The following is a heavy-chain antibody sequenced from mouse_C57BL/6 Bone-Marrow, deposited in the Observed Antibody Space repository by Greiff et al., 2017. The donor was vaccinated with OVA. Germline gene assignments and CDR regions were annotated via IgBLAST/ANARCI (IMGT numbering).Heavy chain of an antibody. CDR1: GYNFTSSG. J-gene: IGHJ2*01. CDR2: IYPRSGNT. Sequence: VQLQQSGAELARPGASVKLSCKASGYNFTSSGISWVKQRTGQGLEWIGEIYPRSGNTYYIEKFKGKATLTADKSSSTAYMELRSLTSEDSAVYFCAREGGTTVVADYWGQGTTLTVSA. D-gene: IGHD1-1*01. V-gene: IGHV1-81*01. CDR3: AREGGTTVVADY.